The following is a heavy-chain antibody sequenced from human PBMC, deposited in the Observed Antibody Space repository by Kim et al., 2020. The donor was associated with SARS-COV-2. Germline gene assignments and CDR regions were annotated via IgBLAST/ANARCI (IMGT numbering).Heavy chain of an antibody. V-gene: IGHV4-34*01. CDR3: AREGGVPAANYYYGMDV. CDR1: GGSFSGYY. J-gene: IGHJ6*02. D-gene: IGHD2-2*01. CDR2: INHSGST. Sequence: SETLSLTCAVYGGSFSGYYWSWIRQPPGKGLEWIGEINHSGSTNYNPSLKSRVTISVDTSKNQFSLKLSSVTAADTAVYYCAREGGVPAANYYYGMDVWGQGTTVTVSS.